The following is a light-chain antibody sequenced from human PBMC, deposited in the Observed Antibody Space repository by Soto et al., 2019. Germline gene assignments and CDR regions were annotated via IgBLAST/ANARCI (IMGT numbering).Light chain of an antibody. Sequence: EIVLTQSPATLSLSPGERATLSCRASQSVSSYLAWYQQKPGQAPRLLIYDASNRATGIPARFSGSGSGTDFTLTISSLEPEDFAVYYCQQRSNWPPYTLGQGIKLEIK. CDR1: QSVSSY. V-gene: IGKV3-11*01. CDR3: QQRSNWPPYT. J-gene: IGKJ2*01. CDR2: DAS.